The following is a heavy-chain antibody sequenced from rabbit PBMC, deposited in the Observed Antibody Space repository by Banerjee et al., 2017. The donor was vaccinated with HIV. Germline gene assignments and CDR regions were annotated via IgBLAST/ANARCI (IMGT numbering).Heavy chain of an antibody. CDR2: IYTKSGST. CDR3: ARDANL. V-gene: IGHV1S40*01. Sequence: QSLEESGGDLVKPGASLTLTCTASGFSFSNNAMCWVRQAPGKGLEWVACIYTKSGSTYYANWAKGRFTISKTSSTTVTLQMTSLTAADTATYFCARDANLWGPGTLVTVS. J-gene: IGHJ4*01. CDR1: GFSFSNNA.